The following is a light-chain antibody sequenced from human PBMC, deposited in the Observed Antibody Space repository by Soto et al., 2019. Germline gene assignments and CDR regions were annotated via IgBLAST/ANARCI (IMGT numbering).Light chain of an antibody. CDR2: AAS. J-gene: IGKJ4*01. Sequence: DILMTQSPSSLSASVGDRVTITCRASQSISTHLNWYQQKPGKAPNLLIYAASSLQSGVPSRFSGSGSGTDFTLTISSLQPEDFATYFCQQSYITPAGFGGGTKVEIK. CDR1: QSISTH. CDR3: QQSYITPAG. V-gene: IGKV1-39*01.